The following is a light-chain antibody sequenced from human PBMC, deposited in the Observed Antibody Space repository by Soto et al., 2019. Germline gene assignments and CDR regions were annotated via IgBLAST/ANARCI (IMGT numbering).Light chain of an antibody. CDR3: QQRSNWWT. CDR1: QSVRTK. CDR2: GAS. Sequence: EIVMTQSPDGPYVSRGEGAALCCRASQSVRTKLAWYQQKAGQAPRLLIYGASTRATGIPDRFSGSGSGTEFTLTISSLQSEDFAVYYCQQRSNWWTFGQGTKVDI. V-gene: IGKV3-15*01. J-gene: IGKJ1*01.